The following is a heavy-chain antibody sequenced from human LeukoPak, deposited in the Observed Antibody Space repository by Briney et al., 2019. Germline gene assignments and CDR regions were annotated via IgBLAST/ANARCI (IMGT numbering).Heavy chain of an antibody. V-gene: IGHV1-2*02. Sequence: ASVKVSCKTSGYTFMGYYIHWVRQAPAQGLELMGLINPNSGGTNSAQKFQGRVTITRDSSINTAYTEVRRLKSDDTAVYYCSRAESHQSGWSVKYYFDSWGQGTLVTVSS. CDR1: GYTFMGYY. J-gene: IGHJ4*02. D-gene: IGHD6-19*01. CDR2: INPNSGGT. CDR3: SRAESHQSGWSVKYYFDS.